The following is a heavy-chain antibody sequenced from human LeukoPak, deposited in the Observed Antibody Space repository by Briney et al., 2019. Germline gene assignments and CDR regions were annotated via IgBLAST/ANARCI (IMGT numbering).Heavy chain of an antibody. V-gene: IGHV3-20*04. CDR2: INWNGGST. D-gene: IGHD3-22*01. Sequence: PGGSLRLSCAASGFTFDDYGMSWDRQAPGKGLEWVSGINWNGGSTGYADSVKGRFTISRDNAKNSLYLQMNSLRAEDTALYYCARDSPYYYDSSGLYYYYYMDVWGKGTTVTVSS. CDR1: GFTFDDYG. J-gene: IGHJ6*03. CDR3: ARDSPYYYDSSGLYYYYYMDV.